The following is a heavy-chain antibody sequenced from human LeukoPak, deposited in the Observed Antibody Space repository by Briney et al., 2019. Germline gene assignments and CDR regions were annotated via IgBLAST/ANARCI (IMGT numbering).Heavy chain of an antibody. D-gene: IGHD3-10*01. J-gene: IGHJ5*02. CDR3: ARGGGSIKWFDP. V-gene: IGHV1-18*01. CDR2: ISVYNVNT. Sequence: GLGWISVYNVNTNYAQKLQGRLTMTTDTSTSTAYMELRSLRSDDTAVYYCARGGGSIKWFDPWGQGTLVTVSS.